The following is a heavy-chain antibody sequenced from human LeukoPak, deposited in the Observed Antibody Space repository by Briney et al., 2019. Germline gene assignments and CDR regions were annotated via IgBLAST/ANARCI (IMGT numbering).Heavy chain of an antibody. CDR2: IYYTGTT. CDR3: ARGYDIDV. Sequence: PSETLSLTCTVSGGSISNYYWSWIRQPPGKALEWIGYIYYTGTTKYNPSLKSRATISLDTSKNQFSLKLTSVTAADTALFICARGYDIDVWGQGTTVTVSS. V-gene: IGHV4-59*01. CDR1: GGSISNYY. J-gene: IGHJ6*02.